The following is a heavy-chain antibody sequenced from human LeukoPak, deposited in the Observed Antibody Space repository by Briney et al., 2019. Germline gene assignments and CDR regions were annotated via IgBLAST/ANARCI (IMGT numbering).Heavy chain of an antibody. V-gene: IGHV4-61*01. Sequence: SETLSLTCTVSGGSVSSGSYYWSWIRQPPGKGLEWIGYIYYSGSTNYNPSLKSRVTISVDTSKNQFSLKLSSVTAADTAVYYCARDRTPYSSGWYAYFDYWGQGTLVTVSS. D-gene: IGHD6-19*01. J-gene: IGHJ4*02. CDR2: IYYSGST. CDR1: GGSVSSGSYY. CDR3: ARDRTPYSSGWYAYFDY.